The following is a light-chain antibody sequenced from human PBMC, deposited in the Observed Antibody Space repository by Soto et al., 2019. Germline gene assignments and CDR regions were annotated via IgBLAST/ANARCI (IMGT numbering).Light chain of an antibody. CDR3: QQSNSFPLT. CDR2: TGS. CDR1: QGISNW. V-gene: IGKV1-12*01. J-gene: IGKJ4*01. Sequence: DIQMTQSPSSVSASVGDRVSITCRASQGISNWLAWYQQKPGRAPKLLIYTGSSLQSGVPSRFSGTGSWTDFPPTISRLQPEDVATYYCQQSNSFPLTFGGGTKVEIK.